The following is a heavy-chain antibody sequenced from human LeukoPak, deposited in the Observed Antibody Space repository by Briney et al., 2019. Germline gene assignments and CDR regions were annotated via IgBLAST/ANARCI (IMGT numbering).Heavy chain of an antibody. J-gene: IGHJ4*02. D-gene: IGHD3-3*01. Sequence: PGGSLRLSCAASGFTFSNYGMHWVRQAPDKGLERVTVISYDGSNEYYADSVKGRFTVSRDNSKNTLYLQMISLRGEDTAVYYCAKDPGKFWSGHDYWGQGTLVTVSS. CDR2: ISYDGSNE. V-gene: IGHV3-30*18. CDR1: GFTFSNYG. CDR3: AKDPGKFWSGHDY.